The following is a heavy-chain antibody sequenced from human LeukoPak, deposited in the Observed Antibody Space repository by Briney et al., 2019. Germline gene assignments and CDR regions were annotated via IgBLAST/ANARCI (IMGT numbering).Heavy chain of an antibody. CDR2: IRYDGSNK. Sequence: SGGSLRLSCAASGFTFSSYGMHWVRQAPGKGLEWVAFIRYDGSNKYYADSVKGRFTISRDNAKNSLYLQMNSLRAEDTAVYYCARARRPVVVTAKGAMDVWGKGTTVTISS. CDR3: ARARRPVVVTAKGAMDV. J-gene: IGHJ6*03. D-gene: IGHD2-21*02. CDR1: GFTFSSYG. V-gene: IGHV3-30*02.